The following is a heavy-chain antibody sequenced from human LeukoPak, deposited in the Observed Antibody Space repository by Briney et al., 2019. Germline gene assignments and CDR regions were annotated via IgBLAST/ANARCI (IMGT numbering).Heavy chain of an antibody. CDR3: ARVTSSSWLVHFPRGPFDP. J-gene: IGHJ5*02. D-gene: IGHD6-13*01. CDR1: GYTFTSYG. V-gene: IGHV1-18*01. CDR2: ISAYNGNT. Sequence: ASVKVSCKASGYTFTSYGISWVRQAPGQGLEWMGWISAYNGNTNYAQKLQGRVTMTTDTSTSTAYMELRSLRSDDTAVYYCARVTSSSWLVHFPRGPFDPWGQGTLVTVSS.